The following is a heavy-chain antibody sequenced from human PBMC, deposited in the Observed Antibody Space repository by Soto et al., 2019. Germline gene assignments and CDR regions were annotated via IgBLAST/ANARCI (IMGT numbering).Heavy chain of an antibody. Sequence: GASVKVSCKASGGTFSSYAISWVRQAPGQGLEWMGGIIPIFGTANYAQKFQGRVTITADESTSTAYMELSSLRSEDTAVYYCARDGSIDSSGYSPNWFDPWGQGTLVTVSS. J-gene: IGHJ5*02. CDR3: ARDGSIDSSGYSPNWFDP. D-gene: IGHD3-22*01. CDR2: IIPIFGTA. V-gene: IGHV1-69*13. CDR1: GGTFSSYA.